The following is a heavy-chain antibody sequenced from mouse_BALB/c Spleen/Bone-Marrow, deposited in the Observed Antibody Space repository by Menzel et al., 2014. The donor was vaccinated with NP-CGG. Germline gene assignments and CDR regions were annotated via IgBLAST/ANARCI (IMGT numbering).Heavy chain of an antibody. J-gene: IGHJ2*01. Sequence: EVNVVESGGGLVKPGGSLKLSCAASGFAFSSYDMSWVRPTPEKRLEWVAYISNGGGSTYYPDTVKGRFTISRDNAKNTLYLQMSSLKSEDTAMYYCTRHELGLFDYWGQGTTLTVSS. D-gene: IGHD4-1*01. CDR3: TRHELGLFDY. CDR2: ISNGGGST. V-gene: IGHV5-12-1*01. CDR1: GFAFSSYD.